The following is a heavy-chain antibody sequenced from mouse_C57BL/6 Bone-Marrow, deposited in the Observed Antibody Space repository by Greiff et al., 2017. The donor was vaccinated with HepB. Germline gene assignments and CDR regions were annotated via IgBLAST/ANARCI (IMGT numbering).Heavy chain of an antibody. Sequence: QVQLQQPGAELVKPGASVKLSCKASGYTFTSYWMHWVKQRPGQGLEWIGMIHPNSGSTNYNEKFKSKATLTVDKSSSTAYMQLSSLTSEDSAVYYCAREGGNYYDYDEGYYFDYWGQGTTLTVSS. D-gene: IGHD2-4*01. CDR1: GYTFTSYW. V-gene: IGHV1-64*01. CDR3: AREGGNYYDYDEGYYFDY. CDR2: IHPNSGST. J-gene: IGHJ2*01.